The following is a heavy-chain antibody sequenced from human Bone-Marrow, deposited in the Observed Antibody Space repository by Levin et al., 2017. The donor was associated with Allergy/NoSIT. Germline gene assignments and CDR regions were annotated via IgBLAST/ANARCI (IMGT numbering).Heavy chain of an antibody. CDR2: ISYDGSNK. CDR3: ARAIYSSSGRGLGDWFDP. Sequence: GGSLRLSCAASGFTFSSYAMHWVRQAPGKGLEWVAVISYDGSNKYYADSVKGRFTISRDNSKNTLYLQMNSLRAEDTAVYYCARAIYSSSGRGLGDWFDPWGQGTLVTVSS. V-gene: IGHV3-30-3*01. D-gene: IGHD6-13*01. J-gene: IGHJ5*02. CDR1: GFTFSSYA.